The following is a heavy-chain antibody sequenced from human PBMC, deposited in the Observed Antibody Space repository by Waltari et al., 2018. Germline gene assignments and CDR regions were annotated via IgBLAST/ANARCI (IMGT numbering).Heavy chain of an antibody. CDR2: IYYSGNT. V-gene: IGHV4-59*08. J-gene: IGHJ4*02. CDR3: ARQRTLEWLLGYFDY. Sequence: QVQLQESGPGLVKPSETLSLTCTVSGGSISSYYWSWIRQPPGKGLEWIGYIYYSGNTNYNPSLKSRVTISVDTSKNQFSLKLSSVTAADTAVYYCARQRTLEWLLGYFDYWGQGTLVTVSS. CDR1: GGSISSYY. D-gene: IGHD3-3*01.